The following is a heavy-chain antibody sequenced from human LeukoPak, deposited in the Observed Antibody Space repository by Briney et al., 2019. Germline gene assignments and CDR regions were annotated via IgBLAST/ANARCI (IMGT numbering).Heavy chain of an antibody. J-gene: IGHJ4*02. Sequence: GGSLRLSCAASGFTFSTYWMHWVRQAPGKGLVWVSRINSDGSRAHYTDSVKGRFTISRDNAKNTLYLQMNSLRAEDTAVYYCARVVGSGTAYLYWGQGTLVTVSS. CDR1: GFTFSTYW. V-gene: IGHV3-74*01. CDR2: INSDGSRA. CDR3: ARVVGSGTAYLY. D-gene: IGHD1-1*01.